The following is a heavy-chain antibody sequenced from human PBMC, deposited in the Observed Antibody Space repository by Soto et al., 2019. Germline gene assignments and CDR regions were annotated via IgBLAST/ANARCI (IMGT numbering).Heavy chain of an antibody. J-gene: IGHJ4*02. CDR2: ISGSGGST. CDR3: AKDPSRTYYYDSSGYPFDY. Sequence: GSLRLSCAASGFTFSSYAMSWVRQAPGKGLEWVSAISGSGGSTYYADSVKGRFTISRDNSKNTLYLQMNSLRAEDTAVYYRAKDPSRTYYYDSSGYPFDYWGQGTLVTVSS. D-gene: IGHD3-22*01. CDR1: GFTFSSYA. V-gene: IGHV3-23*01.